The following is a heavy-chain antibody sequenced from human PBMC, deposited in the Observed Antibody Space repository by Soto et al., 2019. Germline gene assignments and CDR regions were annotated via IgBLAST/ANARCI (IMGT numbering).Heavy chain of an antibody. V-gene: IGHV3-66*01. Sequence: EVQLVESGGGLVQPGGSLRLSCAASGFTVSSNYMSWVRQAPGKGLEWVSVIYSGGSTYYADSVKGRFTISRDNSKNTLYLQMQSLRAVDTAVYYWARGPAPSVGDGDAICFDYWGQGTLVTVSS. CDR3: ARGPAPSVGDGDAICFDY. CDR1: GFTVSSNY. J-gene: IGHJ4*02. D-gene: IGHD1-26*01. CDR2: IYSGGST.